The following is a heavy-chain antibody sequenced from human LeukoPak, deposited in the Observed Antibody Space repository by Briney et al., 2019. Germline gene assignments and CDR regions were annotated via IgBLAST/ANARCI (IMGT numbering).Heavy chain of an antibody. J-gene: IGHJ4*02. CDR1: GFTFSSYG. V-gene: IGHV3-33*03. CDR2: IWYDGSNK. Sequence: PGGSLRLSCAASGFTFSSYGMHWVRQAPGKGLEWVAVIWYDGSNKYYADSVKGRFTISRDNAKNSLYLQMNSLRAEDTALYYCAKTVMSSSWDNYFDYWGQGTLVTVSS. D-gene: IGHD6-13*01. CDR3: AKTVMSSSWDNYFDY.